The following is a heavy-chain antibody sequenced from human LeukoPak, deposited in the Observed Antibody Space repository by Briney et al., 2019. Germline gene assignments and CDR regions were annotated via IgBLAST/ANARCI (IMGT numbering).Heavy chain of an antibody. CDR3: AREGHYYDSSGYYSGFDY. D-gene: IGHD3-22*01. CDR1: GGTFSSYA. Sequence: SVKVSCKASGGTFSSYAISWVRQAPGQGLEWMGGIIPIFGTANYAQKFQGRVTITADESTSTAYMELSSLRSEDTAVYYCAREGHYYDSSGYYSGFDYWGQGTLVTVSS. CDR2: IIPIFGTA. V-gene: IGHV1-69*13. J-gene: IGHJ4*02.